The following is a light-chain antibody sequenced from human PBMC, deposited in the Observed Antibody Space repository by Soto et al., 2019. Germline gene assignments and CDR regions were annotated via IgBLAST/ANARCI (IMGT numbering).Light chain of an antibody. Sequence: EIVMRQSPATLSVSPGERATLSCRASQSVRSSLVWYQQKPGQAPRRLIHGASTRATGIPARFSGSGSGTEFTLTISSLQSDDVGLYYCQQYNSWPLTFGEGTQVEIK. J-gene: IGKJ4*01. V-gene: IGKV3-15*01. CDR1: QSVRSS. CDR3: QQYNSWPLT. CDR2: GAS.